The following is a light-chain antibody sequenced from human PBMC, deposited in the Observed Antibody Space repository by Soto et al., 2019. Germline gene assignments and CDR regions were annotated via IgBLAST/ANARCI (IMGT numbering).Light chain of an antibody. CDR3: SSYTNTNTLV. CDR1: SSDVGAYNF. Sequence: QSALTQPASVSGSPGQSITISCTGTSSDVGAYNFVSWYQQHPGKVPKLMIFDVSSRPSGVSDRFSGSKSGNTASLTISGLQAEDEADYYCSSYTNTNTLVFGGGTKLTVL. CDR2: DVS. J-gene: IGLJ2*01. V-gene: IGLV2-14*03.